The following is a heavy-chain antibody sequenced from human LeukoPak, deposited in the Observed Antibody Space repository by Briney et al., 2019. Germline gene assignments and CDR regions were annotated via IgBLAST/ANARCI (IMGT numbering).Heavy chain of an antibody. CDR1: GYTFTSYD. V-gene: IGHV1-8*03. Sequence: ASVKVSCKASGYTFTSYDINWVRQVTGQGLEWMGWMNPKSGNTGYAQKFQGRVTINRNTSISTAYMEVSSLRYEDTAVYYCARVLRKGPYGDGGYFYYYMDVWGKGTTVTVSS. D-gene: IGHD4-17*01. CDR3: ARVLRKGPYGDGGYFYYYMDV. CDR2: MNPKSGNT. J-gene: IGHJ6*03.